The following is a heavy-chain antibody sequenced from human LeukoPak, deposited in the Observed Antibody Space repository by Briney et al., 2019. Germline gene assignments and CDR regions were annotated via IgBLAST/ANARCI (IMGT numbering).Heavy chain of an antibody. J-gene: IGHJ4*02. Sequence: ASVKVSCKASGSTFTSCDINWVRQATGQGLEWMGWMNPNSGNTGYGQSFQGRITMTRDISIGTAYMELSNLTPEDTAIYYCTRGSSGRRDNWGQGTLVTVSA. D-gene: IGHD6-19*01. V-gene: IGHV1-8*01. CDR3: TRGSSGRRDN. CDR1: GSTFTSCD. CDR2: MNPNSGNT.